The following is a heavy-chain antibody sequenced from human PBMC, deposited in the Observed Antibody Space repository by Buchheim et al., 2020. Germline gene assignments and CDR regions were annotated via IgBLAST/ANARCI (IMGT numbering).Heavy chain of an antibody. CDR2: IWYDGSNK. CDR3: AGGIAAAGETIDY. Sequence: QVQLVESGGGVVQHGRSLRLSCAASGFTFSSYGMHWVRQAPGKGLEWVAVIWYDGSNKYYADSVKGRFTLSRDNSQKTLYLQMNSLRAEDTAVYYCAGGIAAAGETIDYWGQGTL. V-gene: IGHV3-33*01. D-gene: IGHD6-13*01. J-gene: IGHJ4*02. CDR1: GFTFSSYG.